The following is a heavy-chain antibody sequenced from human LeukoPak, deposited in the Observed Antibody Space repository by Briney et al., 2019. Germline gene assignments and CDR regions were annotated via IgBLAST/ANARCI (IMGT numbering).Heavy chain of an antibody. CDR3: ARETAMAKRYPFDY. J-gene: IGHJ4*02. CDR2: IKQDGSEE. V-gene: IGHV3-7*03. D-gene: IGHD5-18*01. CDR1: GFTFSNYW. Sequence: GGSLRLSCAASGFTFSNYWMTWVRQAPGKGLEWVANIKQDGSEEYYVDSVKGRFTISRDNTKNSLYLQMNSLRAEDTAVYYCARETAMAKRYPFDYWGQGTLVTVSS.